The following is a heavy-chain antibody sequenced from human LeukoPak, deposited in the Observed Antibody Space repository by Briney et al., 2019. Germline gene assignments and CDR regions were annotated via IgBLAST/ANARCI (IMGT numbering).Heavy chain of an antibody. D-gene: IGHD3-16*01. CDR1: GGYFSVYY. V-gene: IGHV4-34*01. J-gene: IGHJ4*02. CDR3: ARGYPGRYVDY. Sequence: SETLSLTCAVYGGYFSVYYWSWIRQPPGKGLEWIGEINHSGSTNYNPSLKSRVTISVDTSKNQFSLKLSSVTAADTAVYYCARGYPGRYVDYWGQGTLVTVSS. CDR2: INHSGST.